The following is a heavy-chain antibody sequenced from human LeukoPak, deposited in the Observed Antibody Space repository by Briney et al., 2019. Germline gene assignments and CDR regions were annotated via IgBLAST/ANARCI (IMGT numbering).Heavy chain of an antibody. J-gene: IGHJ4*02. CDR1: GFTFSSYE. V-gene: IGHV3-48*03. CDR3: ARDGIDCSSTSCYLSFDY. Sequence: GGSLRLSCAASGFTFSSYEMNWVRQAPGKGLEWVSYISSSGSTIYYADSVKGRFTISRDNAKNSLYLQMNSLRAEDTAVYYCARDGIDCSSTSCYLSFDYWGQGTLVTVSS. D-gene: IGHD2-2*01. CDR2: ISSSGSTI.